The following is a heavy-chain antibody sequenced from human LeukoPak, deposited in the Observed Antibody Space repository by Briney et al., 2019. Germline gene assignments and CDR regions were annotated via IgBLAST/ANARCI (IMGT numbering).Heavy chain of an antibody. D-gene: IGHD3-22*01. V-gene: IGHV1-18*01. CDR2: ISTYNANT. CDR1: GYTFASYG. Sequence: GASVKVSCKASGYTFASYGISWVRQAPGQGLEWMGWISTYNANTKYAQKLQGRVTMTTDTSTSTAYMELRSLRSDDTAVYYCARDCDRSGYYCYWGQGTLVTVSS. J-gene: IGHJ4*02. CDR3: ARDCDRSGYYCY.